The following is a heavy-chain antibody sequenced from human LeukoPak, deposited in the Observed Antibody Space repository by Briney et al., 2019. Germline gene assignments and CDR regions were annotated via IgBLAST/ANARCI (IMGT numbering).Heavy chain of an antibody. CDR1: GYTFTSYY. J-gene: IGHJ3*02. D-gene: IGHD3-10*01. CDR3: ARAPVDYYVSGSYYDGAFDI. CDR2: INPSGGST. Sequence: ASVKVSCKASGYTFTSYYMHWVRQAPGQGLEWMGRINPSGGSTSYAQKFQGRVTMTRDTSTSTVYMELSSLRSEDTAVYYCARAPVDYYVSGSYYDGAFDIWGQGTMVTVSS. V-gene: IGHV1-46*01.